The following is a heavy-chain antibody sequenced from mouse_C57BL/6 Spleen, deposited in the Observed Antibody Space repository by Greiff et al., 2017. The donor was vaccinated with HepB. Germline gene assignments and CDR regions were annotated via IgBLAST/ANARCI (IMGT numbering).Heavy chain of an antibody. CDR2: IDPETGGT. J-gene: IGHJ3*01. V-gene: IGHV1-15*01. CDR3: TRGSLR. Sequence: VKLQESGAELVRPGASVTLSCKASGYTFTDYEMHWVKQTPVHGLEWIGAIDPETGGTAYNQKFKGKAILTADKSSSTAYMELRSLTSEDSAVYYCTRGSLRWGQGTLVTVSA. CDR1: GYTFTDYE. D-gene: IGHD1-1*01.